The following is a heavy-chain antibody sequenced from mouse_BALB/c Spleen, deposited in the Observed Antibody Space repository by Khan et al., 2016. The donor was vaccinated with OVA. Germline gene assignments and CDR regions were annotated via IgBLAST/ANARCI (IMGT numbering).Heavy chain of an antibody. D-gene: IGHD2-2*01. CDR2: IDPSDSET. CDR3: TRREKYGYDPSWFAY. CDR1: GYTFTSYW. J-gene: IGHJ3*01. Sequence: QVQLQQPGAELVRPGASVKLSCKASGYTFTSYWMNWVKQRPGQGLEWIGMIDPSDSETHYNQMFKDKATLTVDKSSSTDYMQLNSLTPEDSAVXYCTRREKYGYDPSWFAYWGQGTLVTVSA. V-gene: IGHV1-61*01.